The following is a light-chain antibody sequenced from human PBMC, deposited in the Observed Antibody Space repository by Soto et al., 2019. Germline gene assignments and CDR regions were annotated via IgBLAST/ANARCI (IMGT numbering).Light chain of an antibody. Sequence: DIQMTQSPPSLSASVGDRVTITCRASQSINSYLNWYQQKPGKAPDLLIYVASSLQSGVPSRFSGSGSGTDFTLTISSLQPEDSAPYYCQQSYSVPYTFGQGTKMEIK. CDR2: VAS. J-gene: IGKJ2*01. CDR1: QSINSY. V-gene: IGKV1-39*01. CDR3: QQSYSVPYT.